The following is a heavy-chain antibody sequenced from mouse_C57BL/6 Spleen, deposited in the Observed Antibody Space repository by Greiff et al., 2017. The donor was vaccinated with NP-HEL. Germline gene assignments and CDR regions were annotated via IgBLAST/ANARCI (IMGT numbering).Heavy chain of an antibody. Sequence: VQLQQSGAELVKPGASVKISCKASGYAFSSYWMNWVKQRPGKGLEWIGQIYPGDGDTNYNGKFKGKATLTADKSSSTAYMQLSSLTSEDSAVYFCARDYGSSWYFEVWGTGTTVTVSS. D-gene: IGHD1-1*01. CDR2: IYPGDGDT. CDR1: GYAFSSYW. V-gene: IGHV1-80*01. J-gene: IGHJ1*03. CDR3: ARDYGSSWYFEV.